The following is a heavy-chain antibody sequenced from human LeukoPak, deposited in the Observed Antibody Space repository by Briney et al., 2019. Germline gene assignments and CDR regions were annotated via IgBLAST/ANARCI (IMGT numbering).Heavy chain of an antibody. CDR2: IYYTGSA. D-gene: IGHD4-23*01. V-gene: IGHV4-59*02. Sequence: SETLSLTCTVYGGSVNSHYWSWIRQPPGKGLELIGFIYYTGSASNNPSLKSRVTISVDMSKNQFSLKLNSVTAADTAVYYCASILYGGNSMDVWGQGTTVTVSS. CDR3: ASILYGGNSMDV. J-gene: IGHJ6*02. CDR1: GGSVNSHY.